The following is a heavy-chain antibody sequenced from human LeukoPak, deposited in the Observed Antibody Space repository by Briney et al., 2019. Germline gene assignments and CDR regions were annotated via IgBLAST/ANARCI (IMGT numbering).Heavy chain of an antibody. CDR2: INPSSGDT. J-gene: IGHJ4*02. CDR1: GYTFTGYY. V-gene: IGHV1-2*06. Sequence: ASVTVSCKASGYTFTGYYMHWARQAPGQGLEWMGRINPSSGDTNYAQKFQDRVTMTRDTSISTAFMELSSLRSDDTAVYYCARVHCSSTSCYTNDGSGDNWGQGTLVTVSS. D-gene: IGHD2-2*02. CDR3: ARVHCSSTSCYTNDGSGDN.